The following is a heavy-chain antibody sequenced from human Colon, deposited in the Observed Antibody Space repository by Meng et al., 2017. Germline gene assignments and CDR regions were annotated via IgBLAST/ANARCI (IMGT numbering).Heavy chain of an antibody. CDR1: GFTFSLYA. J-gene: IGHJ4*02. CDR2: ITSSSNYI. CDR3: ARVGTARPFDY. Sequence: EVQLVESGGGLVKPGESVIVSCEASGFTFSLYAIHWVRQAPGEGLEWVASITSSSNYIHDSDSVKGRFTVSGDNARNSSYLQMNSLRAEDTAVYYCARVGTARPFDYWGQGTLVTVSS. D-gene: IGHD1-1*01. V-gene: IGHV3-21*01.